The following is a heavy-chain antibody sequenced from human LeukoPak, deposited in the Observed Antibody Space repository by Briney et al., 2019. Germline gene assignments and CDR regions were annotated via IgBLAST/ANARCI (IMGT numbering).Heavy chain of an antibody. V-gene: IGHV3-20*04. CDR1: GFTFEDYG. CDR2: INWNGGGS. Sequence: GGSLRLSCAASGFTFEDYGMSWVRQVPGKGLEWVSLINWNGGGSAYADSVKGRFPISRDNAKNSLYLEMNSLRGEDTALYYCARMWAVADPFLDLWGQGTLVTVSS. CDR3: ARMWAVADPFLDL. D-gene: IGHD6-19*01. J-gene: IGHJ4*02.